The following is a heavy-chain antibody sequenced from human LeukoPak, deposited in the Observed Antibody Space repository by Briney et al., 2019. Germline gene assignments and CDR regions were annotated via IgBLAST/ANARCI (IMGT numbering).Heavy chain of an antibody. J-gene: IGHJ6*02. CDR3: GRATHETIRYISYHGMDV. D-gene: IGHD3-16*02. V-gene: IGHV3-49*04. CDR2: IRSKAYDAAI. CDR1: GFNFGDYA. Sequence: GRSLRLSCAASGFNFGDYALNWVRQAPGKGLEWVGFIRSKAYDAAIDYAASVEGRFSISRDDSRSIAYLHMNSLKTEDTAIYYCGRATHETIRYISYHGMDVWGQGTTVTVPS.